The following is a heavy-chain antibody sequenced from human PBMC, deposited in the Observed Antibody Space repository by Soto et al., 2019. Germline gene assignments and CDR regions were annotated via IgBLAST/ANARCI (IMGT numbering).Heavy chain of an antibody. D-gene: IGHD3-22*01. CDR1: GYTFTSYA. J-gene: IGHJ4*02. Sequence: VASVKVSCKASGYTFTSYAMHWVRQAPGQRLEWMGIINPSGGSTSYAQKFQGRVTMTRDTSTSTVYMELSSLRSEDTAVYYCARGPVGGYYDSSGYLTNFDYWGQGTLVTVSS. CDR3: ARGPVGGYYDSSGYLTNFDY. V-gene: IGHV1-46*03. CDR2: INPSGGST.